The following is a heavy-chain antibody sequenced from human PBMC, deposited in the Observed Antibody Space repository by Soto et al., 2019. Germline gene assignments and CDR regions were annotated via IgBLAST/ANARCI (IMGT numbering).Heavy chain of an antibody. CDR3: AKSLSRQQGRATYYYYGMDV. J-gene: IGHJ6*02. D-gene: IGHD6-13*01. CDR2: IIPIFGTA. V-gene: IGHV1-69*13. CDR1: GGTFSSYA. Sequence: ASWKVSCKASGGTFSSYAISWVRKAPEQGLEWMGGIIPIFGTAQYAQKFQGKVTITADESTSTANMELSTLRSEDTAVYYCAKSLSRQQGRATYYYYGMDVWGQGTTVTVSS.